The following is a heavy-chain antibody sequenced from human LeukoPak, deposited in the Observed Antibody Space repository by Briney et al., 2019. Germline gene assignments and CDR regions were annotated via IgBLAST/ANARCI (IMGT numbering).Heavy chain of an antibody. CDR2: IWYDGSNK. D-gene: IGHD6-19*01. CDR3: ARDPHLRTQWLVRGGKDV. J-gene: IGHJ6*02. CDR1: GFIFSSYG. Sequence: PGGSLRLSCAASGFIFSSYGMHWVRQAPGKGLEWVAVIWYDGSNKNYADSIKGRFTISRDNSKNTLYLQMNSLRAEDTAVYYCARDPHLRTQWLVRGGKDVWGQGTTVTVS. V-gene: IGHV3-33*01.